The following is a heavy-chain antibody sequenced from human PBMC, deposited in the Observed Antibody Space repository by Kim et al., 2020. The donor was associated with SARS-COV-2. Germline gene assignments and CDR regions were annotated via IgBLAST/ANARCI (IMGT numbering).Heavy chain of an antibody. Sequence: GGSLRLSCAASGFTFGDYYMDWVRQAPGKGLEWVGRIRNKTNSHSTEYAASVQGRFTDSRDDSKNSLYLQMNSLKNEDTAEYYCARGGRGITVPGVDYWGQGNLVTVSS. D-gene: IGHD3-10*01. J-gene: IGHJ4*02. CDR2: IRNKTNSHST. CDR3: ARGGRGITVPGVDY. CDR1: GFTFGDYY. V-gene: IGHV3-72*01.